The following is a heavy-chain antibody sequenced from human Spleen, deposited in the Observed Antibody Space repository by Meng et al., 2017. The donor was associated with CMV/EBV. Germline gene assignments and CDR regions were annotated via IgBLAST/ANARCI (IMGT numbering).Heavy chain of an antibody. Sequence: CKTSGYTFSICWIGWVRQMPGKGLEWMGIIYPGDSDTRYSPSFQGQVTISADKSITTAYLQWSSLKASDTAMYYCARQAASGSYPDYWGQGTLVTVSS. J-gene: IGHJ4*02. V-gene: IGHV5-51*01. CDR2: IYPGDSDT. CDR1: GYTFSICW. D-gene: IGHD3-10*01. CDR3: ARQAASGSYPDY.